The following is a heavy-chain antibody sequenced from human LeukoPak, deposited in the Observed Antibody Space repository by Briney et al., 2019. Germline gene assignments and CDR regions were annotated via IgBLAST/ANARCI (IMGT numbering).Heavy chain of an antibody. CDR3: ARQDYDNSGPYPEDAFDI. Sequence: GESLKISCKGSGYSFTSYWIGWVRQMPGKGLEWMGIIYPGDSDTRYSPSFQGQVTISADKSISTAYLQWSSLKASDTAMYYCARQDYDNSGPYPEDAFDIWGQGTMVTVSS. CDR2: IYPGDSDT. CDR1: GYSFTSYW. V-gene: IGHV5-51*01. J-gene: IGHJ3*02. D-gene: IGHD3-22*01.